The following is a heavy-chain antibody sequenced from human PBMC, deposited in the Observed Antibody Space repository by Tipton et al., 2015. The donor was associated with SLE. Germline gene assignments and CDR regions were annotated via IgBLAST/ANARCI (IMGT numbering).Heavy chain of an antibody. Sequence: TLSLTCAVYGGSFSGYYWSWIRQPPGKGLEWIGSIYYSGSTYYNPSLKSRVTISVDTSKNQFSLKLSSVTAADTAVYYCARVGIAAALDYWGQGTLVTVSS. CDR1: GGSFSGYY. CDR2: IYYSGST. D-gene: IGHD6-13*01. J-gene: IGHJ4*02. CDR3: ARVGIAAALDY. V-gene: IGHV4-34*01.